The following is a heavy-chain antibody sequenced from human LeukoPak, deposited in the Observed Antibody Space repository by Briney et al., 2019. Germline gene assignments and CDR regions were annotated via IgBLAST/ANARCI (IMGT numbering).Heavy chain of an antibody. CDR2: IKSKTDRGTT. J-gene: IGHJ5*02. V-gene: IGHV3-15*01. D-gene: IGHD3-9*01. CDR3: TTKVRYFDWLLYRESWFDP. CDR1: GFTFSNAW. Sequence: GGSLRLSCAASGFTFSNAWMIWVRQAPGKGREWVHRIKSKTDRGTTDYAAPVKGRFTISRDDSKNTLYLQMNRLKTEDTAVYYCTTKVRYFDWLLYRESWFDPWGQGTLVTVSS.